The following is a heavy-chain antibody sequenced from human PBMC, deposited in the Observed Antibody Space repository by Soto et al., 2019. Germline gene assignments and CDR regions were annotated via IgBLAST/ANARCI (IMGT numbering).Heavy chain of an antibody. CDR2: IWYDGSNK. D-gene: IGHD6-13*01. CDR1: GFTFSSYG. J-gene: IGHJ6*02. V-gene: IGHV3-33*01. Sequence: GGSLRLSCAASGFTFSSYGMRWVRQAPGKGLEWVAVIWYDGSNKYYADSVKGRFTISRDNSKNTLYLQMNSLRAEDTAVYYCARDIRFGEQLDYYYYYGMDVWGQGTTVTVSS. CDR3: ARDIRFGEQLDYYYYYGMDV.